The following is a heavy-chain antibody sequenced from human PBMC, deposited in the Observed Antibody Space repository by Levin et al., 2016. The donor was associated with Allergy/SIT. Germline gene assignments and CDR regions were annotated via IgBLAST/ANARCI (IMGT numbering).Heavy chain of an antibody. Sequence: GESLKISCSASGFTFSSYAMHWVRQAPGKGLEWVASISGPSHYMAYADSVKGRFTISRDNAKNSLYLQMSSLRAEDTAVYYCARDADSSGGYFPAWYFDSWGQGTRVTVSS. CDR1: GFTFSSYA. D-gene: IGHD3-22*01. CDR2: ISGPSHYM. J-gene: IGHJ4*02. CDR3: ARDADSSGGYFPAWYFDS. V-gene: IGHV3-21*01.